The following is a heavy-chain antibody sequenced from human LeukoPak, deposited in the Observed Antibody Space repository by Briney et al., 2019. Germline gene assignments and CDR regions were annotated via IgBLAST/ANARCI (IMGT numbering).Heavy chain of an antibody. Sequence: GGSLRLSCAASGFTFSSYAMSWVRQAPGKGLEWVSGISGSGGSTDYADSVKGRFTISRDNSKNTLYLQMNSLRAEDTALYYCAKGNGFCSSTSCYPDAFDIWGQGTMVTVFS. CDR1: GFTFSSYA. D-gene: IGHD2-2*01. V-gene: IGHV3-23*01. J-gene: IGHJ3*02. CDR3: AKGNGFCSSTSCYPDAFDI. CDR2: ISGSGGST.